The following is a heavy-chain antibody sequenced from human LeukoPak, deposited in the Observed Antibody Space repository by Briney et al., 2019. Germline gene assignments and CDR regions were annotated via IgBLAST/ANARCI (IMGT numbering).Heavy chain of an antibody. CDR3: VSFYETY. V-gene: IGHV3-74*01. Sequence: GGSLRLSCAASGNYWMHWVRQAPGKGLVWVSHINSDGSWTSYADSVKGRFTISKDNAKNTVYLQMNSLRAEDTAVYHCVSFYETYWGRGTLVTVSS. D-gene: IGHD2/OR15-2a*01. J-gene: IGHJ4*02. CDR1: GNYW. CDR2: INSDGSWT.